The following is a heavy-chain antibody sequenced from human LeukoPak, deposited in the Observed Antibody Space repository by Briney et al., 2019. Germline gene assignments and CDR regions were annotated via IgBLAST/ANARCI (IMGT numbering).Heavy chain of an antibody. J-gene: IGHJ5*02. V-gene: IGHV4-39*01. CDR1: GGSISSSSYY. Sequence: SETLSLTCTVSGGSISSSSYYWGWIRQPPGKGLEWIGSIYYSGSTYYNPSLKSRVTISVDTSKNQFSLKLSSVTAADTAVYYCARIAARPLNWFDPWGQGTLVTVSS. D-gene: IGHD6-6*01. CDR2: IYYSGST. CDR3: ARIAARPLNWFDP.